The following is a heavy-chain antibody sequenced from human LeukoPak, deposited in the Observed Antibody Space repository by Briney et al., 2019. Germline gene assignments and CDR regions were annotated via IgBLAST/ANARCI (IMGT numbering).Heavy chain of an antibody. Sequence: AGGSLRLSCEASGFLFSDYNMNWVRQAPGKGLEWLSYIDSSSSTIYYADSVKGRFAISRDNSKNTLYLQMNSLRAEDTAVYYCARGYGSYHIDYWGQGTLVTVSS. CDR2: IDSSSSTI. CDR3: ARGYGSYHIDY. CDR1: GFLFSDYN. D-gene: IGHD1-26*01. J-gene: IGHJ4*02. V-gene: IGHV3-48*01.